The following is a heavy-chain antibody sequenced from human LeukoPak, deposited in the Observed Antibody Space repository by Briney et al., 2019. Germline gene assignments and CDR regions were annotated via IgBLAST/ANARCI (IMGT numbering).Heavy chain of an antibody. CDR2: ISSSGDNT. V-gene: IGHV3-23*01. J-gene: IGHJ4*02. Sequence: GGSLRLSCAASGFTFSSYAMTWVRQAPGKGLEWVSGISSSGDNTYYADSVKGRFTISRDNSKNTLYVQMNSLRAEDTAVYYCAKQLGYCSDGSCYFPYWGQGTLVTVSS. CDR3: AKQLGYCSDGSCYFPY. CDR1: GFTFSSYA. D-gene: IGHD2-15*01.